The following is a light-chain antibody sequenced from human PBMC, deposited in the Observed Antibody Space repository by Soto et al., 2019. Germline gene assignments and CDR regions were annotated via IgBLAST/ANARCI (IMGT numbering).Light chain of an antibody. CDR1: QSISSW. V-gene: IGKV1-12*01. J-gene: IGKJ5*01. CDR3: QQGNSFPIT. CDR2: AAS. Sequence: DIQMTQSPSSVSASVGDRVTITCRASQSISSWLGWYQQKPGKAPKLLIYAASSLQSWVPSGFSGSGAGTDFTLTISSLQPEDFGTYYCQQGNSFPITFGQGTRLEIK.